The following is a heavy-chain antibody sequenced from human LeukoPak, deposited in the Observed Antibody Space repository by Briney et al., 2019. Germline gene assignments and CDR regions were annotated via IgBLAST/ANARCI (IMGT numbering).Heavy chain of an antibody. D-gene: IGHD2-2*01. CDR2: ISGRGASK. Sequence: GSLRLSCAVSGLTSNNYAMSWVRQAPGKGLEWVSGISGRGASKYYADSVKGRFTISRDNSKNTLYLQMNSLRAEDTAVYYCAKGVVVAPDVTPFGYWGQGTLVTVSS. CDR3: AKGVVVAPDVTPFGY. J-gene: IGHJ4*02. V-gene: IGHV3-23*01. CDR1: GLTSNNYA.